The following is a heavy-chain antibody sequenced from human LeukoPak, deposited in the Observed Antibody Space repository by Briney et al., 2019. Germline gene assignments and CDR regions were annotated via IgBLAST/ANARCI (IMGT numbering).Heavy chain of an antibody. CDR3: AKDLEQQLVLDWFDP. CDR1: GFTFSSYG. V-gene: IGHV3-30*02. D-gene: IGHD6-13*01. J-gene: IGHJ5*02. Sequence: RGSLRLSCAASGFTFSSYGMHWVRQAPGKGLEWVAFIRYDGSNKYYADSVKGRFTISRDNSKNTLYLQMNSLRAEDTAVYYCAKDLEQQLVLDWFDPWGQGTLVTVSS. CDR2: IRYDGSNK.